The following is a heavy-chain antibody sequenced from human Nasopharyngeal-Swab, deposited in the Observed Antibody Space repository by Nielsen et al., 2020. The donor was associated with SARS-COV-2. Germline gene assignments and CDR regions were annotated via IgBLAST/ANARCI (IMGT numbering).Heavy chain of an antibody. D-gene: IGHD4-17*01. J-gene: IGHJ4*02. CDR1: GFTLSVYS. CDR2: TSAGTSST. CDR3: ARDLGDYGDY. V-gene: IGHV3-48*01. Sequence: GESLKISCAASGFTLSVYSVNWVRQAPGKGLEWVSDTSAGTSSTDYADSVKGRFTVSRDIVKNSLYLQMNSLRAEDTAVYYCARDLGDYGDYWGQGTLVTVSS.